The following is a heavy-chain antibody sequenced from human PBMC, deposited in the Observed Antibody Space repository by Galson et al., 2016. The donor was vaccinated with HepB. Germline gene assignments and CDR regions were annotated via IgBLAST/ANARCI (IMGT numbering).Heavy chain of an antibody. D-gene: IGHD6-13*01. CDR2: ISWNSGDR. V-gene: IGHV3-9*01. CDR3: TRDLGGTSSWPDRDPRPWSDS. J-gene: IGHJ4*02. Sequence: SLRLSCAASGFKFDDFVMHWVRQAPGQGLEWVAGISWNSGDRVYADPVKGRFTISRDNAKDSLYLQMNNLRGDDTAVYYCTRDLGGTSSWPDRDPRPWSDSWGQVTLVIVSS. CDR1: GFKFDDFV.